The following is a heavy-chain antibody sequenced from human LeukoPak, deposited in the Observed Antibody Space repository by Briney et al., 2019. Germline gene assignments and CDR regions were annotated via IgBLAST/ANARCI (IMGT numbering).Heavy chain of an antibody. D-gene: IGHD2-2*01. CDR1: GFTFSNYG. V-gene: IGHV3-30*03. J-gene: IGHJ4*02. Sequence: GGSLRLSCAASGFTFSNYGMHWVRQAPGKGLEWVALISYDGSNKYYADSVKGRFTISRDNSKNTLYLQMNSLRAEDTAVYYCARGEYQLPQGNWGQGTLVTVSS. CDR3: ARGEYQLPQGN. CDR2: ISYDGSNK.